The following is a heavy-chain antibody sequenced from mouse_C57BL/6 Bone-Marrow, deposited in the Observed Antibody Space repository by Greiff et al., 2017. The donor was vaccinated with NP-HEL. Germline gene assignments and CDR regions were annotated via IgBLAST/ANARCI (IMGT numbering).Heavy chain of an antibody. J-gene: IGHJ3*01. V-gene: IGHV5-12*01. CDR2: ISNGGGST. CDR3: ARHGPTGAY. CDR1: GFTFSDYY. D-gene: IGHD1-1*01. Sequence: EVQLQQSGGGLVQPGGSLKLSCAASGFTFSDYYMYWVRQTPEKRLEWVAYISNGGGSTYYPDTVKGRFTISRDNAKNTLYLQMSRLKSEDTAMYYCARHGPTGAYWGQGTLVTVSA.